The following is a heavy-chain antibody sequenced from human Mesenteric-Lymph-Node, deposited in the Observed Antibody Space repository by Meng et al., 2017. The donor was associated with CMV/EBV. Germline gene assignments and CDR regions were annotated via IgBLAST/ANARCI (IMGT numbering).Heavy chain of an antibody. V-gene: IGHV1-2*06. CDR3: ARDQTYCTRNTCYSVDFDY. J-gene: IGHJ4*02. D-gene: IGHD2-2*02. CDR2: INPNSGGT. Sequence: FTDYYIHWVRQAPGQGLEWMGRINPNSGGTNYAQKFQDRVTMTRDTSISTAYMELSGLRSDDTAKYYCARDQTYCTRNTCYSVDFDYWGQGTLVTVSS. CDR1: FTDYY.